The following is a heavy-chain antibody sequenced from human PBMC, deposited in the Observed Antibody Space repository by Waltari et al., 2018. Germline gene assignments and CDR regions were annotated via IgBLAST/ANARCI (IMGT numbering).Heavy chain of an antibody. CDR2: ISGPGRST. CDR3: AKPAIVGNTAHFYGFDV. CDR1: GFTFSNHA. D-gene: IGHD5-18*01. V-gene: IGHV3-23*01. J-gene: IGHJ6*02. Sequence: EVQLLESGGGLVQPGGSLRLSCAASGFTFSNHAMPWVRQAPGVGLEWVSSISGPGRSTYYADSVEGRFTISRDNSHNTVYLQMNSLGVGDSALYFCAKPAIVGNTAHFYGFDVWGQGTTVTVSS.